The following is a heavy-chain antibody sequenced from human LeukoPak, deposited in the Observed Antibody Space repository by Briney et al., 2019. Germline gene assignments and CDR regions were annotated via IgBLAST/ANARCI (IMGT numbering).Heavy chain of an antibody. V-gene: IGHV3-23*01. CDR3: AKDRGNYYGSGSYSSYYSYGMDV. CDR2: ISGSGGSA. J-gene: IGHJ6*02. CDR1: GFTFSSYA. D-gene: IGHD3-10*01. Sequence: GGSLRLSCAASGFTFSSYAMSWVRQAPGKGLEWVSAISGSGGSAYYADSVRGRFTISRDNSKNTLYLQMNSLRAEDTAVYYCAKDRGNYYGSGSYSSYYSYGMDVWGQGITVTVSS.